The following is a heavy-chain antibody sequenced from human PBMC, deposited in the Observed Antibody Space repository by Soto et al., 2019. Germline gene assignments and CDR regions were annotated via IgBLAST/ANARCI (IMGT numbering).Heavy chain of an antibody. V-gene: IGHV1-46*01. CDR2: INPSGGST. D-gene: IGHD3-3*01. CDR3: ARSGHYGMDV. Sequence: VKVSCKASGGTFSSYAISWVRQAPGQGLEWMGIINPSGGSTSYAQKFQGRVTMTRDTSTSTVYMELSSLRSEDTAVYYCARSGHYGMDVWGQGTTVTVSS. J-gene: IGHJ6*02. CDR1: GGTFSSYA.